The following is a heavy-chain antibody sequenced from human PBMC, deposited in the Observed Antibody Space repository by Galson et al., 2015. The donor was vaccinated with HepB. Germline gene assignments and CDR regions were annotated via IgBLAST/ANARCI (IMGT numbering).Heavy chain of an antibody. Sequence: SLRLSCAASGITFSRSSMNWVRRAPAKGPGGCSYISNSARTIYDADSLKGRFTISRDNDKSSLYLKINSLKDEDTAVYYCARLRGSQRPDAFDIWGQGTMVTVSS. D-gene: IGHD3-10*01. CDR1: GITFSRSS. V-gene: IGHV3-48*02. CDR2: ISNSARTI. J-gene: IGHJ3*02. CDR3: ARLRGSQRPDAFDI.